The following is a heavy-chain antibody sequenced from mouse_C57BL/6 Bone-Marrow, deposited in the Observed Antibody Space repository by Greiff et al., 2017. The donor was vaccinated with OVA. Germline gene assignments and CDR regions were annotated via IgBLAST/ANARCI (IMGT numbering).Heavy chain of an antibody. V-gene: IGHV5-4*03. J-gene: IGHJ4*01. CDR3: ARLRRGYYAMDY. CDR1: GFTFSSYA. D-gene: IGHD2-12*01. Sequence: EVKLEESGGGLVKPGGSLKLSCAASGFTFSSYAMSWVRQTPEKRLEWVATISDGGSYTYYPDNVKGRFTISRDNAKNNLYLQMSHLKSEDTAMYYCARLRRGYYAMDYWGQGTSVTVSS. CDR2: ISDGGSYT.